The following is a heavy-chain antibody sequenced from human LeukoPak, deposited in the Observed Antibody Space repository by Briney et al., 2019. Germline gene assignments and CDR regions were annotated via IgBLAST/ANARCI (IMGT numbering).Heavy chain of an antibody. Sequence: ASVKVSCKASGYTFTGYYMHWVRQAPGQGLEWMGWINPNSGGTNYAQKFQGRVTMTRDTPISTAYMELSRQRSDDTAVYYCARTYSGSYYDPWYYYYGMDVWGQGTTVTVYS. J-gene: IGHJ6*02. CDR2: INPNSGGT. CDR3: ARTYSGSYYDPWYYYYGMDV. V-gene: IGHV1-2*02. CDR1: GYTFTGYY. D-gene: IGHD1-26*01.